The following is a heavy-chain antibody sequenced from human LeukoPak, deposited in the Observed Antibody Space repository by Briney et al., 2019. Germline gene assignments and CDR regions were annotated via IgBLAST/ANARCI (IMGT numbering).Heavy chain of an antibody. Sequence: QSGGSLRLSCAASGFIFSTYSMNWVRQAPGKGLEWVSYISSSSSTIYYADSVKGRFTISRDNGKNSLYLQMNSLRAEDTAVYYCVKDYFDYWGQGTLVTVSS. CDR2: ISSSSSTI. CDR3: VKDYFDY. V-gene: IGHV3-48*01. J-gene: IGHJ4*02. CDR1: GFIFSTYS.